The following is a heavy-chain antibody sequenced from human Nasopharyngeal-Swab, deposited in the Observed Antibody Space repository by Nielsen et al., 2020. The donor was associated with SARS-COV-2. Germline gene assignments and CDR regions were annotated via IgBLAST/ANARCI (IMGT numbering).Heavy chain of an antibody. V-gene: IGHV3-21*01. D-gene: IGHD3-3*01. CDR1: GFTLNNYN. CDR3: ARDGLDYDFWSAYFMDV. J-gene: IGHJ6*02. CDR2: ISSSSSYV. Sequence: GGSLRLSCAASGFTLNNYNFNWVRQAPGKGLEWVSSISSSSSYVYYADSVKGRFTISRDNAKNSLYPQMNSLRAEDTAVYYCARDGLDYDFWSAYFMDVWGQGTTVTVSS.